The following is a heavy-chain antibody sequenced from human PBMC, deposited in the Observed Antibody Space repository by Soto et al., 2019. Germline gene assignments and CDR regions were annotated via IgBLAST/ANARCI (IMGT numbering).Heavy chain of an antibody. D-gene: IGHD1-26*01. CDR3: PRDHVGAGGTADY. CDR1: GFTLRNYW. V-gene: IGHV3-74*01. CDR2: ITNDGSTT. J-gene: IGHJ4*02. Sequence: EVQLVESGGGLVQPGGSLRLSCVASGFTLRNYWMHWFRQAPGKGLVWVSRITNDGSTTYYADSVKGRFTISRDNAKNTLYLQVNTLRLDYSAVYHCPRDHVGAGGTADYWGQGTLVTVS.